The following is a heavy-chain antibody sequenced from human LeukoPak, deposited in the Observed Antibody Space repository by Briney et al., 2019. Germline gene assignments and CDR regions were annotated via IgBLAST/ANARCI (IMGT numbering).Heavy chain of an antibody. V-gene: IGHV3-23*01. CDR2: IRGNGATT. J-gene: IGHJ4*02. D-gene: IGHD3-22*01. Sequence: GGSLRLSCAASGITFSSHAMTWVRQAPGKGLEWVAAIRGNGATTDYADSVKGRFTISRDNSKSTLYLQMNSLRAEDTAVYYCAKSNYYDSSGYLYWGQGTLVTVSS. CDR3: AKSNYYDSSGYLY. CDR1: GITFSSHA.